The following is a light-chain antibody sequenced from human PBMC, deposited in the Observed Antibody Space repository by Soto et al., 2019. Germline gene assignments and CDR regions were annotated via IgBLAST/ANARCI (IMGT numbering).Light chain of an antibody. CDR1: SSDVGGYNY. CDR3: CSYAGSYIYV. J-gene: IGLJ1*01. Sequence: QSALTQPRSVSGSPGQSVSISCTGTSSDVGGYNYVSWYQHHPGKAPTVMIYDVTKRPSGVPDRFSGSKSGNTASLTISGLQAEDEAAYYCCSYAGSYIYVFGTGTKVTVL. CDR2: DVT. V-gene: IGLV2-11*01.